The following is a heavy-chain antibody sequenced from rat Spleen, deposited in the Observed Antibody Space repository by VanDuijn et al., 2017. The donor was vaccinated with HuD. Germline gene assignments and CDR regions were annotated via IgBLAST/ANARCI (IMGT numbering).Heavy chain of an antibody. CDR3: ARLRTTPGVMDA. CDR2: ISYEGSST. V-gene: IGHV5-22*01. Sequence: EVQLVESGGGLVQPGRSLKLSCAASGFTFSDYYMAWVRQAPKKGLEWVASISYEGSSTYYGDSVKGRFTISRDNAKSTLYLQMNSLRSEDTATYYCARLRTTPGVMDAWGQGASVTVSS. J-gene: IGHJ4*01. CDR1: GFTFSDYY. D-gene: IGHD1-8*01.